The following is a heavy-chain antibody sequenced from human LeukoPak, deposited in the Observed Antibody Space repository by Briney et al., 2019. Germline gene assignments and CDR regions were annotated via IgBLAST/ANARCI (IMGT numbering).Heavy chain of an antibody. D-gene: IGHD2-2*01. CDR3: ASDIVVVPAGIGDNWFDP. V-gene: IGHV1-69*05. CDR1: GGTFSSYA. J-gene: IGHJ5*02. Sequence: SVKVSCKASGGTFSSYAISWVRQAPGQGLEWMGRIITIFGTANYAQKFRGRVTITTDESTSTAYMELSSLRSEDTAVYYCASDIVVVPAGIGDNWFDPWGQGTLVTVSS. CDR2: IITIFGTA.